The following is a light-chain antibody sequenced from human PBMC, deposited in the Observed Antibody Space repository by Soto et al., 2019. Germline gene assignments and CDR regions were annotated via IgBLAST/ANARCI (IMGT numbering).Light chain of an antibody. CDR2: GTS. CDR3: QQYGNSRWT. J-gene: IGKJ1*01. Sequence: EIVLTQSPDTLSLSPGERATLSCRASQSVSSSYLAWYQQTPGQAPRLLIYGTSNMATGIPDRFSGSGSGTDFTLTISRLEPEDFAVYYYQQYGNSRWTFGQGTKVEIK. CDR1: QSVSSSY. V-gene: IGKV3-20*01.